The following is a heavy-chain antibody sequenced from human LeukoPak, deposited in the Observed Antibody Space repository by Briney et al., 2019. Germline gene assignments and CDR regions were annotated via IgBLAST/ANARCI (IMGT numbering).Heavy chain of an antibody. D-gene: IGHD5-18*01. CDR3: AKDEAMVTQYYFDY. V-gene: IGHV3-53*01. CDR2: IYSGGST. CDR1: GFTVSSNY. Sequence: GGSLRLSCAASGFTVSSNYMSWVRQAPGKGLEWVSVIYSGGSTYYTDSVKGRFTIARDNSKNTLYLQMNSLRAEDTAVYYCAKDEAMVTQYYFDYWGQGTLVTVSS. J-gene: IGHJ4*02.